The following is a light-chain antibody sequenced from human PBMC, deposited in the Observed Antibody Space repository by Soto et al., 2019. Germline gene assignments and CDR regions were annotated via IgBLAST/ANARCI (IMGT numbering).Light chain of an antibody. CDR1: SSNIGSNY. J-gene: IGLJ3*02. CDR2: SNN. Sequence: QAVVTQPPSTSGTPGQRATISCSGSSSNIGSNYVNWYQWLPGTAPKLLIFSNNQRPSGVPDRFSGSKSGTSASLAISGLRSEDEANYYCAAWDDSLSGLVFGGGTKVTVL. CDR3: AAWDDSLSGLV. V-gene: IGLV1-47*02.